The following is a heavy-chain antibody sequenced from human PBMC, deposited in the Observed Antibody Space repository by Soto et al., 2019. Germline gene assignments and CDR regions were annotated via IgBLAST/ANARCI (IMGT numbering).Heavy chain of an antibody. CDR3: AKDRSENFWVYYYAMDV. Sequence: VGSLRLSCEASGFNFGAYAMNWVRQAPGKGLEWVSGISGSSSGTYYTDSVKGRFTISRDNSKNTVYLQMNSLRGEDTAVYYCAKDRSENFWVYYYAMDVWGQGTAVTVSS. D-gene: IGHD6-19*01. CDR1: GFNFGAYA. V-gene: IGHV3-23*01. J-gene: IGHJ6*02. CDR2: ISGSSSGT.